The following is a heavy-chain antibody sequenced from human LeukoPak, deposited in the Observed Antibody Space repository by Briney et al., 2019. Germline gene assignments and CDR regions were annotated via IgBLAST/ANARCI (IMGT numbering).Heavy chain of an antibody. D-gene: IGHD3-22*01. J-gene: IGHJ4*02. CDR3: ARRHPYYDSSGYYFHY. Sequence: GESLKISCKGSGYSFTSYWIGWVRQMPGKGLGWMGIIYPGDSDTRYSPSFQGQVTISADKSISTAYLQWSSLKASDTAMYYCARRHPYYDSSGYYFHYWGQGTRVTVSS. CDR1: GYSFTSYW. CDR2: IYPGDSDT. V-gene: IGHV5-51*01.